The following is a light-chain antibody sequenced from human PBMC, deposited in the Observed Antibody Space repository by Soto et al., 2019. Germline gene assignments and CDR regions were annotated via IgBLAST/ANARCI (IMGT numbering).Light chain of an antibody. CDR2: DAS. CDR1: QSVSTSN. Sequence: IVLTQSPGTLSSSPGERATLSCRASQSVSTSNLAWYQQRPGQAPRLLIYDASIRATGIPARFSGSWSGTDFTLTINGLEPEDSAVYYCQQRGNWPPTWTFGQGTKVDIK. J-gene: IGKJ1*01. CDR3: QQRGNWPPTWT. V-gene: IGKV3D-20*02.